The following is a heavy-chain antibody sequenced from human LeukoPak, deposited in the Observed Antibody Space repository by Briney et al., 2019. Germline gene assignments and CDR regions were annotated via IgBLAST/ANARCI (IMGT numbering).Heavy chain of an antibody. CDR1: GYTFTSYY. D-gene: IGHD3-3*01. Sequence: GASVKVSCKASGYTFTSYYMHWVRQAPGQGLEWMGIINPSGGSTSYAQKFQGRATMTRDMSTSTVYMELSSLRSEDTAVYYCATRTPPTYYDFWSGPSDYYYYYYMDVWGKGTTVTVSS. CDR2: INPSGGST. V-gene: IGHV1-46*01. CDR3: ATRTPPTYYDFWSGPSDYYYYYYMDV. J-gene: IGHJ6*03.